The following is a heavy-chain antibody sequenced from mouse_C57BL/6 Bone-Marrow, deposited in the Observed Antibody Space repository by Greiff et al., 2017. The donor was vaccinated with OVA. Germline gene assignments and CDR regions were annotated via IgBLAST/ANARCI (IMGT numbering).Heavy chain of an antibody. CDR1: GYSFTDYY. CDR2: INPNNGGT. CDR3: ARFEGWDVGHY. V-gene: IGHV1-26*01. J-gene: IGHJ2*01. Sequence: VQLQQSGPELVKPGASVKISCKASGYSFTDYYMNWVKQSHGKSLEWIGDINPNNGGTSYNQKFKGKATLTVEKSSSTAYMELRSLTSEDSAVYYCARFEGWDVGHYWGQGTTHTVSS. D-gene: IGHD3-3*01.